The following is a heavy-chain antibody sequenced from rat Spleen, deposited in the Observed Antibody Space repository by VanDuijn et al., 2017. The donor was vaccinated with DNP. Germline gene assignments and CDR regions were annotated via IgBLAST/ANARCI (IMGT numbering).Heavy chain of an antibody. V-gene: IGHV5-22*01. CDR2: ISYHGGST. J-gene: IGHJ2*01. CDR3: ARWGGDYFDY. CDR1: GFTFNNYW. Sequence: EVQLVESGGDLVQPGRSLKVSCVASGFTFNNYWMAWIRQAPTEGLECVAYISYHGGSTYYGDSVKGRFTISRDNAKSTLYLQMNSLRSEDMATYYCARWGGDYFDYWGQGVMVTVSS.